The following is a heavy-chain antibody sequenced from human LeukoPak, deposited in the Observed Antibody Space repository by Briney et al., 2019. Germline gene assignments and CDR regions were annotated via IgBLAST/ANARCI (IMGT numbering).Heavy chain of an antibody. J-gene: IGHJ4*02. D-gene: IGHD6-19*01. CDR1: GFTFSSHW. Sequence: GGSLRLSCAGSGFTFSSHWIGWVRQAPGKGLEWVAHINQDGSQKYYVDSVEGRFAISRDNAKNSLYLQMNNLRAEDTAVYYCAGVKVAGTRSFDYWGQGTLATVSS. CDR3: AGVKVAGTRSFDY. V-gene: IGHV3-7*01. CDR2: INQDGSQK.